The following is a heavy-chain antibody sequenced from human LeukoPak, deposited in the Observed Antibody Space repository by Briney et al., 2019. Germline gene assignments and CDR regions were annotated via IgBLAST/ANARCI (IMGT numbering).Heavy chain of an antibody. D-gene: IGHD3-10*01. J-gene: IGHJ4*02. CDR2: IGGSGGSS. V-gene: IGHV3-23*01. CDR3: ARKAGYYYGSGDY. Sequence: GGSLRPSCSASGFTFSNYAMNWVRQAPGKGLEWVSAIGGSGGSSYYADSVKGRVTISRDNSKNTLYLQMNSLRAEDTAVYYCARKAGYYYGSGDYWGQGTLVTVSS. CDR1: GFTFSNYA.